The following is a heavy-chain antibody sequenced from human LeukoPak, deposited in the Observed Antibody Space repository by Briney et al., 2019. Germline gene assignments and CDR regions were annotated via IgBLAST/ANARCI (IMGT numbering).Heavy chain of an antibody. CDR2: IYISGST. Sequence: KPSETLSLTCTVSGGSISGSSYYWGWIRQPPGKGLEWIGGIYISGSTYYNPSLKSRVTISEDTSKNQFSLKLSSVTAADTAVYYCARRWLGDFDYWGQGTLVTVSS. J-gene: IGHJ4*02. V-gene: IGHV4-39*01. D-gene: IGHD1-26*01. CDR1: GGSISGSSYY. CDR3: ARRWLGDFDY.